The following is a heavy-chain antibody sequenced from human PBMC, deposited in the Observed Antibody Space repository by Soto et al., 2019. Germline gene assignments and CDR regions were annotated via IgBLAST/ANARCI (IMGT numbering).Heavy chain of an antibody. CDR3: ARDKGRDGSETYYVSPDAFDI. J-gene: IGHJ3*02. D-gene: IGHD3-10*01. Sequence: EVQLVESGGGLVKPGGSLRLSCAASGFTFSSYSMNWVRQAPGKGLEWVSSISSSSDYMYYADSVKGRFTISRDNAKNSLYLQMNSLRAEDTAVYYCARDKGRDGSETYYVSPDAFDIWGQGTMVTVS. CDR1: GFTFSSYS. V-gene: IGHV3-21*01. CDR2: ISSSSDYM.